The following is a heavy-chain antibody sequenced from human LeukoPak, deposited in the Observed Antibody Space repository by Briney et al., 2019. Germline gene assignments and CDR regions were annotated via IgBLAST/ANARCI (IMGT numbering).Heavy chain of an antibody. CDR3: ARGPKGYYYDSSGYPFYFDY. Sequence: PSETLSLTCTVSGGSISSGSYYWSWIRQPAGKGLEWIGRIYTSGSTNYNPSLKSRVTISVDTSKNQFSLKLSSVAAADTAVYYCARGPKGYYYDSSGYPFYFDYWGQGTLVTVSS. CDR2: IYTSGST. D-gene: IGHD3-22*01. V-gene: IGHV4-61*02. CDR1: GGSISSGSYY. J-gene: IGHJ4*02.